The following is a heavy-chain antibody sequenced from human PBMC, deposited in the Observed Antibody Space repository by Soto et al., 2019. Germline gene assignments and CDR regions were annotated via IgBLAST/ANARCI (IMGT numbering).Heavy chain of an antibody. CDR1: GFTFSSYA. CDR2: ISYDGSSE. Sequence: PGGSLRLSCAASGFTFSSYALHLVRQAPGKGLEWVAVISYDGSSEYYADSVKGRFTISRDNSKNTLYLQMNSLRAEDTAVYYCARDLLVGATGAFDIWGQGTMVTVSS. CDR3: ARDLLVGATGAFDI. D-gene: IGHD1-26*01. J-gene: IGHJ3*02. V-gene: IGHV3-30-3*01.